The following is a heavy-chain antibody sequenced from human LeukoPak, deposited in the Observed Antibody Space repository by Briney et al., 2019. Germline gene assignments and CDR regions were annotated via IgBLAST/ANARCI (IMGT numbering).Heavy chain of an antibody. V-gene: IGHV1-3*01. Sequence: VASVKVSCKASGYTFTSYAMHWLRQAPGQRLEWMGWINVGNDNTKYSQKFQGRVTITRYTSASTAYMELSSLRSEDTAVYYCARDRGVVVPGWFDPWGQGTLVTVSS. D-gene: IGHD3-10*01. J-gene: IGHJ5*02. CDR1: GYTFTSYA. CDR2: INVGNDNT. CDR3: ARDRGVVVPGWFDP.